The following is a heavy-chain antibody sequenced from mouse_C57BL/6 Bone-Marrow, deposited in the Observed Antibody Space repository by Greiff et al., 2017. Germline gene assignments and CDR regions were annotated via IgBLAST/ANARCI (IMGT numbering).Heavy chain of an antibody. Sequence: VNVVESGPGLVAPSQSLSITCTVSGFSLTSYGVSWVRQPPGKGLEWLGVIWGDGSTNYHSALISRLSISKDNSKSQVFLKLNSLQTDDTATYYCAKRGLSPYYYAMDYWGQGTSVTVSS. V-gene: IGHV2-3*01. CDR1: GFSLTSYG. J-gene: IGHJ4*01. D-gene: IGHD1-1*02. CDR2: IWGDGST. CDR3: AKRGLSPYYYAMDY.